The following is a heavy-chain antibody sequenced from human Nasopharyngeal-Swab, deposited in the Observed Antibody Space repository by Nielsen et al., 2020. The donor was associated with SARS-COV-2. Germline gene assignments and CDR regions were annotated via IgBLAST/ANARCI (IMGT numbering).Heavy chain of an antibody. CDR2: INPNSGGT. V-gene: IGHV1-2*04. CDR3: ARQSDSSGYYHPFDY. D-gene: IGHD3-22*01. Sequence: ASVTVSCKASVYTFTGYYLHWLRQAPGQALEWMGWINPNSGGTNYAQKFQGWVTMTRDTSISTAYMELSRLRSDDTAVYYCARQSDSSGYYHPFDYWGQGTLVTVSS. J-gene: IGHJ4*02. CDR1: VYTFTGYY.